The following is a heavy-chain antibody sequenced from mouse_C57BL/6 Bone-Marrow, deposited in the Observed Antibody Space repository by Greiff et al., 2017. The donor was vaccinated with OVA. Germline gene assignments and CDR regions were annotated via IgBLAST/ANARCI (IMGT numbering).Heavy chain of an antibody. CDR2: IHPNRGST. D-gene: IGHD2-12*01. J-gene: IGHJ2*01. Sequence: QVHVKQPGAELVKPGASVKLSCKASGYTFTSYWMHWVKQRPGQGLEWIGMIHPNRGSTNYNEKFKSKATLTVDKSSSTAYMQLSSLTSEDSAVYYCARRYDEVDYWGQGTTRTVSS. V-gene: IGHV1-64*01. CDR1: GYTFTSYW. CDR3: ARRYDEVDY.